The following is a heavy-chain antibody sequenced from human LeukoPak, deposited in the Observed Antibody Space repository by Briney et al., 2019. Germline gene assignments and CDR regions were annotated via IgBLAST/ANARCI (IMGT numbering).Heavy chain of an antibody. D-gene: IGHD1-26*01. J-gene: IGHJ4*02. CDR1: GGSFSTYY. V-gene: IGHV4-4*07. Sequence: SETLSLTCTVSGGSFSTYYWSWIRQPAGKGLEWIGHIYTSGTTNYNPSLKSRVTMSIDTSKNQFSLKLSSVTAADTAVYYCAKPGSVGANYFDYWGQGTLVTVSS. CDR2: IYTSGTT. CDR3: AKPGSVGANYFDY.